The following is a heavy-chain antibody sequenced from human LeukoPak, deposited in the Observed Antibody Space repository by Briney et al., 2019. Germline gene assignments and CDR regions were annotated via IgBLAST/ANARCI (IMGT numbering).Heavy chain of an antibody. V-gene: IGHV3-33*01. CDR3: ARALHYDFLTGYSPYYFDY. CDR1: GFTFSNYG. J-gene: IGHJ4*02. D-gene: IGHD3-9*01. Sequence: GGSLRLSCAASGFTFSNYGMHWVRQAPGKELEWVAVIWYDGSNKYYADSVKGRFTISRDNSKNTLYLQMNSLRAEDTAVYYCARALHYDFLTGYSPYYFDYWGQGTLVTVSS. CDR2: IWYDGSNK.